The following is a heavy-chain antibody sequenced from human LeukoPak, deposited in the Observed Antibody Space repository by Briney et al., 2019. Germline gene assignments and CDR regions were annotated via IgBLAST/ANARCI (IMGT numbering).Heavy chain of an antibody. CDR1: GYTLTSYG. CDR2: ISAYNGNT. J-gene: IGHJ4*02. V-gene: IGHV1-18*01. Sequence: GASVKVSWKASGYTLTSYGISWVRQAPGQGLEWMGWISAYNGNTNYAQKLQGRVTMTTDTSTSTAYMELRSLRSDDTAVYYCARDNDYGDYVKRGYDYWRPGTLVTVSS. CDR3: ARDNDYGDYVKRGYDY. D-gene: IGHD4-17*01.